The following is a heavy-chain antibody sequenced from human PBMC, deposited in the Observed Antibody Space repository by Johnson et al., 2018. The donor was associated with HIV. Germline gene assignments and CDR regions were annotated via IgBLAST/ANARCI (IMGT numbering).Heavy chain of an antibody. V-gene: IGHV3-33*06. Sequence: QVQLVESGGGLVQPGGSLRLSCAASGFTFSSYAMHWVRQAPGKGLEWVAVIWYDGSKKYYVDSVKGRFTISRDNSKNTLYLQMNSLRAEDTDVYYCAKAFEYSSSSMAFDIWGQGTMVTVSS. CDR2: IWYDGSKK. CDR3: AKAFEYSSSSMAFDI. J-gene: IGHJ3*02. D-gene: IGHD6-6*01. CDR1: GFTFSSYA.